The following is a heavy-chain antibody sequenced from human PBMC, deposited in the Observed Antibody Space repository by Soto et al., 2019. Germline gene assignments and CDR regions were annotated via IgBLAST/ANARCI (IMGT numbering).Heavy chain of an antibody. V-gene: IGHV1-8*01. CDR2: MSPNSGNT. D-gene: IGHD3-10*01. J-gene: IGHJ4*02. CDR1: GYTFTNYD. CDR3: ARDSYGSGSYYSY. Sequence: ASVKVSCKASGYTFTNYDINWVRQATGKGLEWMGWMSPNSGNTGYAQKFQGRVSMTRDTSTSTAYMELSSLTSEDTAVYYCARDSYGSGSYYSYWGQGTLVTVSS.